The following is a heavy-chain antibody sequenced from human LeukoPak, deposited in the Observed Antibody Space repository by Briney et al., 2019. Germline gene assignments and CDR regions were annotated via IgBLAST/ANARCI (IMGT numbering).Heavy chain of an antibody. CDR1: GFTFSSYG. V-gene: IGHV3-30*18. D-gene: IGHD3-3*01. CDR3: AKVITIFGVVSAFDI. CDR2: ISYDGSSK. Sequence: GGSLRLSCAASGFTFSSYGMHWVRQAPGKGLEWVAVISYDGSSKYYADSVKGRFTISRDNSKNTLYLQMNSLRAEDTAVYYCAKVITIFGVVSAFDIWGQGTMVTVSS. J-gene: IGHJ3*02.